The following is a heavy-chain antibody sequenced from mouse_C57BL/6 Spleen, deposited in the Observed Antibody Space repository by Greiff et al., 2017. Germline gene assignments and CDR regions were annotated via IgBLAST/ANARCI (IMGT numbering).Heavy chain of an antibody. CDR1: GFTFSSYA. Sequence: EVQLVESGGGLVKPGGSLKLSCAASGFTFSSYAMSWVRQTPEKRLEWVATISDGGSYTYYPDNVKGRFTISRDNAKNNLYLQMSHLKSEDTAMYYCAREDSSGPDYWGQGTTLTVSS. J-gene: IGHJ2*01. CDR2: ISDGGSYT. V-gene: IGHV5-4*01. D-gene: IGHD3-2*02. CDR3: AREDSSGPDY.